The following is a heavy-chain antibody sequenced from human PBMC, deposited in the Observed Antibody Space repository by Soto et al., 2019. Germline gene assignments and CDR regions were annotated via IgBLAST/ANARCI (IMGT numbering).Heavy chain of an antibody. D-gene: IGHD3-22*01. CDR2: IIPIFGTR. CDR1: GGQFSTYA. V-gene: IGHV1-69*13. Sequence: SVKVSCKASGGQFSTYAVSWVRQAPGQGLEWMGAIIPIFGTRKYTQKFQGRLTLTADESTNTAFMELSSLRSEDTAVYYCARDYFHYYDSSGPGGAFDIWGQGTMVTVSS. CDR3: ARDYFHYYDSSGPGGAFDI. J-gene: IGHJ3*02.